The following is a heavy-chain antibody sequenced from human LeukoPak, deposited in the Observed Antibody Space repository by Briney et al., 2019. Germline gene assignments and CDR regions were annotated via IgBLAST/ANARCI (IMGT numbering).Heavy chain of an antibody. CDR2: TSVSGDST. Sequence: GGSLRLSCAASGFTFSSYAMSWVRQAPGKGLEWVSGTSVSGDSTYYADSVKGRFIISRDNSKNTLYLQMNSLRAEDTAVYYCANSVATIPYYYYYGMDVWGQGTTVTVSS. CDR3: ANSVATIPYYYYYGMDV. CDR1: GFTFSSYA. J-gene: IGHJ6*02. D-gene: IGHD5-12*01. V-gene: IGHV3-23*01.